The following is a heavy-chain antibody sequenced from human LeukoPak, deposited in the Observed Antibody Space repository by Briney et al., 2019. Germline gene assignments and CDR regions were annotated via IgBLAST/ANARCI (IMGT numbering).Heavy chain of an antibody. D-gene: IGHD5-12*01. V-gene: IGHV4-59*12. CDR3: ASSAGYDSAVYFHY. CDR2: IYHSGST. J-gene: IGHJ1*01. CDR1: GGSISSYY. Sequence: SETLSLTCTVSGGSISSYYWSWIRQPPGKGLEWIGYIYHSGSTYYNPSLKSRVTISVDRSKNQFSLKLSSVTAADTAVYYCASSAGYDSAVYFHYWGQGTLVTVSS.